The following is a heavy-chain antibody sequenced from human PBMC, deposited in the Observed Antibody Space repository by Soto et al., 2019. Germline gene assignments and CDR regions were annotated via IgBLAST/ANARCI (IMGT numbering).Heavy chain of an antibody. D-gene: IGHD2-21*01. J-gene: IGHJ6*02. Sequence: LSETLSLTCTVSGGSVSSVSYYWIWIRQPPGKGLEWIGYIYYSGSTNYNPSLKSRVTISVDTSKNQFSLKLSSVTAADTAVYYCARELPIERGMDVWGQGTTATVSS. CDR3: ARELPIERGMDV. V-gene: IGHV4-61*01. CDR1: GGSVSSVSYY. CDR2: IYYSGST.